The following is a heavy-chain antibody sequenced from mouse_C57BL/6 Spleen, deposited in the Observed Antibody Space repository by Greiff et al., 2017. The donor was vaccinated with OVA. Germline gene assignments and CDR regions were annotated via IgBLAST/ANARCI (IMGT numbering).Heavy chain of an antibody. J-gene: IGHJ1*03. CDR3: TLYYGSSYWYFDV. CDR2: IDPETGGT. V-gene: IGHV1-15*01. D-gene: IGHD1-1*01. Sequence: QVQLQQSGAELVRPGASVTLSCKASGYTFTDYEMHWVKQTPVHGLEWIGAIDPETGGTAYNQKFKGKAILTADKSSSTAYMELRSLTSEESAVYYCTLYYGSSYWYFDVWGTGTTVTVSS. CDR1: GYTFTDYE.